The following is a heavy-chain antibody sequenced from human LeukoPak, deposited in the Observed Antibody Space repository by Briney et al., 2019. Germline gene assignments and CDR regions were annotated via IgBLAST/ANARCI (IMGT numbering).Heavy chain of an antibody. CDR3: ARVGGVTPLDY. J-gene: IGHJ4*02. Sequence: PGRSLRLSCAASGFTFSSYAMHWVRQAPGEGLEWVAVISYDGSNKYYADSVKGRFTISRDNSKNTLYLQMNSLRAEDTAVYYCARVGGVTPLDYWGQGTLVTVSS. D-gene: IGHD3-3*01. V-gene: IGHV3-30-3*01. CDR2: ISYDGSNK. CDR1: GFTFSSYA.